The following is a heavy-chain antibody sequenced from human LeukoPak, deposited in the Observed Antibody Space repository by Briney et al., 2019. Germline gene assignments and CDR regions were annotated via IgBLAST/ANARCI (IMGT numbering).Heavy chain of an antibody. D-gene: IGHD4-11*01. CDR1: GFTFSSYW. Sequence: PGGSLRLSCAASGFTFSSYWMSWVRQAPGKGLEWVANIKQDGSEKYYVDSVKGRFTISRDNAKNSLYLQMNSLRAEDTAVYYCARDARYRNQGWFDPWGQGTLATVSS. J-gene: IGHJ5*02. CDR3: ARDARYRNQGWFDP. CDR2: IKQDGSEK. V-gene: IGHV3-7*01.